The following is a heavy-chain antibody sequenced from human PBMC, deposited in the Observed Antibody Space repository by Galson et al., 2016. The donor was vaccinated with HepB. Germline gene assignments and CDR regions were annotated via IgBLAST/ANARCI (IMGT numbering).Heavy chain of an antibody. CDR2: ITGSGGTT. J-gene: IGHJ1*01. D-gene: IGHD4-23*01. CDR1: GFSFSSYA. CDR3: AKVGTTVLTPGKYRLEYFQL. V-gene: IGHV3-23*01. Sequence: SLRLSCAASGFSFSSYAMSWARQAPGKGLEWVSTITGSGGTTYYADSVKGRLTLSRDNSKNTLYLQMNSLRAEDTAIYYCAKVGTTVLTPGKYRLEYFQLWGQGTLVTVSS.